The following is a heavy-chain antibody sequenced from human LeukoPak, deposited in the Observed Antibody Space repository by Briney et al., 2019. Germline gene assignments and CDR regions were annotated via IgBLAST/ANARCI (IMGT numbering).Heavy chain of an antibody. CDR2: IAYDGSRK. CDR3: TRYDSSRFDP. J-gene: IGHJ5*02. D-gene: IGHD3-3*01. Sequence: GGSLRLSCAASGFPFSTYGMHWVRQAPGKGLGGVTGIAYDGSRKHYADSVKGRSTITRDNSRNTMDLQMNSLRVEDTAVYHCTRYDSSRFDPWGQGTLVIVSA. CDR1: GFPFSTYG. V-gene: IGHV3-30*03.